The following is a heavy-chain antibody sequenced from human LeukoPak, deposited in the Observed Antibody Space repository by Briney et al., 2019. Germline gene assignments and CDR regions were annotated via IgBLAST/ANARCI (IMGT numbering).Heavy chain of an antibody. CDR2: IIPILGIA. Sequence: SVKVSCKASGGTFSSYTISWVRQAPGQGLEWMGRIIPILGIANYAQKFQGRVTITADKSTSTAYMELSSLRSEDTAVYYCARELEYYSNYFDDYWGQGTLATVSS. CDR1: GGTFSSYT. D-gene: IGHD4-11*01. V-gene: IGHV1-69*02. J-gene: IGHJ4*02. CDR3: ARELEYYSNYFDDY.